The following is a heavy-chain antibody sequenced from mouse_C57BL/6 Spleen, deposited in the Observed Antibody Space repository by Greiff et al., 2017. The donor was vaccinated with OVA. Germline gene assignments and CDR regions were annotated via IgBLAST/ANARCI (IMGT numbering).Heavy chain of an antibody. Sequence: DVMLVESGGGLVKPGGSLKLSCAASGFTFSDYGMHWVRQAPEKGLEWVAYISSGSSTIYYADTVKGRFPISRDNAKNTLFLQMTSLRSEDTAMYYCERVITTVGYAMDYWGQGTSVTVSS. D-gene: IGHD1-1*01. CDR1: GFTFSDYG. V-gene: IGHV5-17*01. CDR2: ISSGSSTI. CDR3: ERVITTVGYAMDY. J-gene: IGHJ4*01.